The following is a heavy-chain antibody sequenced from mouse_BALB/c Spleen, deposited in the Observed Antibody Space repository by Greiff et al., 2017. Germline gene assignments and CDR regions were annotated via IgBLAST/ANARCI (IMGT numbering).Heavy chain of an antibody. J-gene: IGHJ1*01. V-gene: IGHV1-82*01. CDR3: ARAGTTWYFDV. D-gene: IGHD2-1*01. Sequence: VQLQESGPELVKPGASVKISCKASGYAFSSSWMNWVKQRPGQGLEWIGRIYPGDGDTNYNGKFKGKATLTAGKSSSTAYMQLSSLTSVDSAVYFCARAGTTWYFDVWGAGTTVTVSS. CDR1: GYAFSSSW. CDR2: IYPGDGDT.